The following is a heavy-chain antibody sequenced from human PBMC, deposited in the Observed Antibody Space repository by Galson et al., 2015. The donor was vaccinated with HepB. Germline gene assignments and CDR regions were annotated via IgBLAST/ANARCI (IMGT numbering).Heavy chain of an antibody. J-gene: IGHJ6*02. CDR1: GFTFSSYW. CDR2: IKQDGSEK. V-gene: IGHV3-7*01. CDR3: ATDIVGATSYYYGMDV. D-gene: IGHD1-26*01. Sequence: SLRLSGAASGFTFSSYWMSWVRQAPGKGLEWVANIKQDGSEKYYVDSVKGRFTISRDNAKNSLYLQMNSLRAEDTAVYYCATDIVGATSYYYGMDVWGQGTTVTVSS.